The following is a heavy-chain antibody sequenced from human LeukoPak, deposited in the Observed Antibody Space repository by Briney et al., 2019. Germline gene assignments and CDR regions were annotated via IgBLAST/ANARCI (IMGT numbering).Heavy chain of an antibody. Sequence: ASVKVSCKASGYTFTGYYMHWVRQAPGQGPEWMGWINPNSGGTNYAQKFQGRVTMTRDTSISTAYMELSRLRSDDTAVYYCARVVSSSWEWRLDPWGQGTLVTVSS. CDR1: GYTFTGYY. CDR3: ARVVSSSWEWRLDP. V-gene: IGHV1-2*02. J-gene: IGHJ5*02. CDR2: INPNSGGT. D-gene: IGHD6-13*01.